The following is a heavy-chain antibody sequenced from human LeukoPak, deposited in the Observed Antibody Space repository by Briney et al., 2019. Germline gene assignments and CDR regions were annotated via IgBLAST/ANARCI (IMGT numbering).Heavy chain of an antibody. CDR2: ISSSSSYI. Sequence: GGSLRLSCAASGFTFSSYSMNWVRQAPGKGLEWVSSISSSSSYIYYADSVKGRFTISRDNAKNTLYLQMNSLRAEDTAVYYCARATASGSYHFDYWGQGTLVTVSS. J-gene: IGHJ4*02. V-gene: IGHV3-21*01. CDR3: ARATASGSYHFDY. CDR1: GFTFSSYS. D-gene: IGHD1-26*01.